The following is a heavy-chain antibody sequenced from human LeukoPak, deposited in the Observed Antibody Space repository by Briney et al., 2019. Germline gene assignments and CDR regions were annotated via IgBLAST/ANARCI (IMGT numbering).Heavy chain of an antibody. J-gene: IGHJ4*02. Sequence: PGGSLRLSCAASGFTFSSYWMHWVRQAPGKGLVWVSVINNDGSGTNYADSVKGRSTISRDNAKNTLYLQMNSLRAEDTAVYYCARGFYGGAPEIDYWGQGTLVTVSS. CDR1: GFTFSSYW. CDR3: ARGFYGGAPEIDY. V-gene: IGHV3-74*01. CDR2: INNDGSGT. D-gene: IGHD4/OR15-4a*01.